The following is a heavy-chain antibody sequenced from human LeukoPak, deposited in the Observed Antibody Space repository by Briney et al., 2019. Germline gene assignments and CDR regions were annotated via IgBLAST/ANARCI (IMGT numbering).Heavy chain of an antibody. V-gene: IGHV3-9*02. D-gene: IGHD6-19*01. CDR1: GFTSDDYA. CDR3: AKGGASSGWLYNWFDP. Sequence: PGRSLRLSCAASGFTSDDYAMHWVRQAPGKGLEWVSGISWNSGSIGYADSVKGRFTISRDNAKNSLYLQMNSLRAEDTALYYSAKGGASSGWLYNWFDPWGQGTLVTVSS. J-gene: IGHJ5*02. CDR2: ISWNSGSI.